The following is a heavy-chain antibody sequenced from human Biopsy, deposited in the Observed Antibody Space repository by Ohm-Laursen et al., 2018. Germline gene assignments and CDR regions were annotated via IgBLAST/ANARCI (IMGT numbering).Heavy chain of an antibody. Sequence: SETLSLTCSVSGGSISSSYWSWIRQPPGKGLEWIGYITNSGSTSNNPSLKSRFTISATTSKNQLSLTLSPLTAADTAVYFCAKQWSYYESFTQHYRGDFDYWGQGTLVIVSS. CDR3: AKQWSYYESFTQHYRGDFDY. CDR1: GGSISSSY. V-gene: IGHV4-59*08. D-gene: IGHD3-16*01. CDR2: ITNSGST. J-gene: IGHJ4*02.